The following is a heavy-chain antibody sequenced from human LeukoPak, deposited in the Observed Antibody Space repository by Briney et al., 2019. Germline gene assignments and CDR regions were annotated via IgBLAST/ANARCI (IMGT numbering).Heavy chain of an antibody. V-gene: IGHV3-23*01. J-gene: IGHJ4*02. D-gene: IGHD3-10*01. CDR1: GFTFSSYA. CDR2: ISGSGGST. CDR3: ARGSLWFAEERAPGGSN. Sequence: PGGSLRLSCAASGFTFSSYAMSWVRQAPGKGLEWVSAISGSGGSTYYADSVKGRFTISRDNSKNTLYLQMNSLRAEDTAVYYCARGSLWFAEERAPGGSNWGQGTLVTVSS.